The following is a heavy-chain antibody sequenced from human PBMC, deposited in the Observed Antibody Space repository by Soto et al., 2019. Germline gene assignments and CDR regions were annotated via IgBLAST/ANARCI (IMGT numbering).Heavy chain of an antibody. D-gene: IGHD2-15*01. V-gene: IGHV3-49*03. CDR1: GFTFGDYA. CDR2: IRSKAYGGTT. CDR3: TRVAVVAATTYYYYGMDV. J-gene: IGHJ6*02. Sequence: PGGSLRLSCTASGFTFGDYAMSWFRQAPGKGLEWVGFIRSKAYGGTTEYAASVKGRFTISRDDSKSIAYLQMNSLKTEDTAVYYCTRVAVVAATTYYYYGMDVWGQGTTVTVSS.